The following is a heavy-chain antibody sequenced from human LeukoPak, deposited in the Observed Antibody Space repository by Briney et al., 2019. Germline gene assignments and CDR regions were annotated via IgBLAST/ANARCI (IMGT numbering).Heavy chain of an antibody. CDR2: ISYDGSNK. Sequence: GGSLRLSCAASGFTFSSYGMHWVRQAPGKGLEWVAVISYDGSNKYYADSVKGRFTISRDNSKNTLYLQMNSLRAEDTAVYYCASGVTSPTSFDYWGQGTLVTVSS. D-gene: IGHD2-21*02. CDR3: ASGVTSPTSFDY. CDR1: GFTFSSYG. V-gene: IGHV3-30*03. J-gene: IGHJ4*02.